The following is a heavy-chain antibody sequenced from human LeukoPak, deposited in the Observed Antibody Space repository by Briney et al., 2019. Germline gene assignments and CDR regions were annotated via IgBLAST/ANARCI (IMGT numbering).Heavy chain of an antibody. Sequence: PGRSLRLSCAASGFTFSSYGMHWVRQVPGKGLEWVAVIWYDGSNKYYADSVKGRFTISRDNSKDTLYLQMNSLRAEDTAVYYCAKDSKSRYSGSYFDWFDPWGQGTLVTVSS. CDR2: IWYDGSNK. J-gene: IGHJ5*02. V-gene: IGHV3-33*06. CDR3: AKDSKSRYSGSYFDWFDP. CDR1: GFTFSSYG. D-gene: IGHD1-26*01.